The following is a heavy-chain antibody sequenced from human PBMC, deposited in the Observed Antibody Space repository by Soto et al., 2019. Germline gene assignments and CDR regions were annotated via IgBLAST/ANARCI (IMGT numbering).Heavy chain of an antibody. CDR2: ISYDGSNK. D-gene: IGHD6-19*01. CDR3: AKPLFGGWDWYFDL. CDR1: GFTFSSYG. Sequence: QVQLVESGGGVVQPGRSLRLSCAASGFTFSSYGMHWVRQAPGKGLKWVAVISYDGSNKYYADSVKGRFTISRDNSKNTLYLQMNSLRAEDTAVYYCAKPLFGGWDWYFDLWGRGTLVTVSS. V-gene: IGHV3-30*18. J-gene: IGHJ2*01.